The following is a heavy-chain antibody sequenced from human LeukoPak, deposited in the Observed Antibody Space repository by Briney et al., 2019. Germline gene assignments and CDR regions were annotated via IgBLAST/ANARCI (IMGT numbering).Heavy chain of an antibody. CDR2: ISYDGSNK. CDR3: AKGVAVAGNY. CDR1: GFTFSSYG. V-gene: IGHV3-30*18. D-gene: IGHD6-19*01. J-gene: IGHJ4*02. Sequence: GRSLRLSCAASGFTFSSYGVHWVRQAPGKGLEWVAVISYDGSNKYYADSVKGRFTISRDNSKNTLYLQMNSLRAEDTAVYYCAKGVAVAGNYWGQGTLVTVSS.